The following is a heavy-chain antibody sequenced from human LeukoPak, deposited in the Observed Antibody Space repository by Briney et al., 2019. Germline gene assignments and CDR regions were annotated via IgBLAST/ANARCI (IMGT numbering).Heavy chain of an antibody. D-gene: IGHD4-17*01. CDR2: ISSSSSTI. CDR1: GFTFSTYS. CDR3: AKDRSNGDFGFDP. J-gene: IGHJ5*02. V-gene: IGHV3-48*01. Sequence: GGSLRLSCAASGFTFSTYSMNWVRQAPGKGLEWVSYISSSSSTIYYADSVKGRFTISRDNSKNTLYLQMNSLRAEDTAVYYCAKDRSNGDFGFDPWGQGTLVTVSS.